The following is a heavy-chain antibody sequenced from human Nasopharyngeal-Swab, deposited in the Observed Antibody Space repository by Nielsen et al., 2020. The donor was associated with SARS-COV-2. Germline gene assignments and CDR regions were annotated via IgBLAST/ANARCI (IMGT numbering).Heavy chain of an antibody. D-gene: IGHD6-13*01. CDR1: GFTFSAHY. V-gene: IGHV3-72*01. CDR2: SRNKANSYTT. CDR3: ARDLSSIWTSGLGV. J-gene: IGHJ6*02. Sequence: GESLKISCAASGFTFSAHYMDWVRQAPGKGLEWVGRSRNKANSYTTEYAASVKGRFTISRDDSKNSLYLQMSSLRTEDTVLYYCARDLSSIWTSGLGVWGQGTTVIVSS.